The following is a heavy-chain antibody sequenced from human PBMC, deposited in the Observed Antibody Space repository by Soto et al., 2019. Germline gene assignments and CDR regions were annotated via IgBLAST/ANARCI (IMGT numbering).Heavy chain of an antibody. V-gene: IGHV4-59*12. Sequence: PSETLSLTCTVSGGSISSYYWSWIRQPPGKGLEWIGYIYYSGSTNYNPSLKSRVTISVDRSKNQFSLKLSSVTAADTAVYYCARGGQWSAFDYWGQGTLVTVSS. CDR3: ARGGQWSAFDY. CDR2: IYYSGST. J-gene: IGHJ4*02. CDR1: GGSISSYY. D-gene: IGHD2-15*01.